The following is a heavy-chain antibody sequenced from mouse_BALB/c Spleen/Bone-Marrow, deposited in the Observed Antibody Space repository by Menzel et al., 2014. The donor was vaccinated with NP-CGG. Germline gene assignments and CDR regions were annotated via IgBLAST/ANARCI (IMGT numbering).Heavy chain of an antibody. V-gene: IGHV1S137*01. CDR2: ISPYYVDG. CDR1: GYTFTDYA. J-gene: IGHJ4*01. D-gene: IGHD3-1*01. Sequence: VQLQQSGAELVRPGVSVKISCKGSGYTFTDYAMHWVKQSHAKSLEWIGVISPYYVDGGYNQKFKGKATMTIDKSSSTAYMELARLTSEDSAIYYCARRGSSGLYYYAMDYWGQGTSVTVSS. CDR3: ARRGSSGLYYYAMDY.